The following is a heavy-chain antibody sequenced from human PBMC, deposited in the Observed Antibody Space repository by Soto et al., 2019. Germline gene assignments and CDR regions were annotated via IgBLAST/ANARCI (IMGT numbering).Heavy chain of an antibody. CDR3: ARVCTGGSCYQFDS. Sequence: EVHLVESGGGLVQPGGSLSLSCAASGFTFSSYWMHWVRQAPGKGLVWVSRINGDGSNTNYADSVKGRFTISRDNAKNTLYLRMSSLRADDTAVYYCARVCTGGSCYQFDSWGQGTLVTVSS. J-gene: IGHJ4*02. D-gene: IGHD2-15*01. CDR1: GFTFSSYW. V-gene: IGHV3-74*01. CDR2: INGDGSNT.